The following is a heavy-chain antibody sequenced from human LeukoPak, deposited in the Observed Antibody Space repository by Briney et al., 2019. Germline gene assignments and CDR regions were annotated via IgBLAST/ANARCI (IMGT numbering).Heavy chain of an antibody. CDR1: GGSISSGDYY. D-gene: IGHD2-21*02. CDR3: ARVPGVVVTEYYFDY. Sequence: SETLSLTCTVSGGSISSGDYYWSWIRQPPGKGLEWIGYIYYSGSTYYNPSLKSRVTISVDTSKNQFSLKLSSVTAADTAVYYCARVPGVVVTEYYFDYWGQGTLVTVSS. J-gene: IGHJ4*02. CDR2: IYYSGST. V-gene: IGHV4-30-4*01.